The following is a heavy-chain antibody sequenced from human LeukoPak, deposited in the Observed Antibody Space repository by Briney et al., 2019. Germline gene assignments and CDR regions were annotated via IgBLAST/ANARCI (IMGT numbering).Heavy chain of an antibody. CDR3: ARDYYGSGSYLADGYYYMDV. Sequence: ASVKVSCKASGYTFTSYGISWVRQAPGQGLEWMGWISAYNGNTNYVQKLQGRVTMTTDTSTSTAYMELRSLRSDDTAVYYCARDYYGSGSYLADGYYYMDVWGKGTTVTVSS. CDR1: GYTFTSYG. V-gene: IGHV1-18*01. J-gene: IGHJ6*03. CDR2: ISAYNGNT. D-gene: IGHD3-10*01.